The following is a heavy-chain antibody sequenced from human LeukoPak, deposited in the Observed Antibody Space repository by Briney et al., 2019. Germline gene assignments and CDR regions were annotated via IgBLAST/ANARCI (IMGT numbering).Heavy chain of an antibody. CDR1: GFTFSSYG. V-gene: IGHV3-30*18. CDR3: AKDIAPYYYYGPGSDI. CDR2: TSYDGSNK. D-gene: IGHD3-10*01. Sequence: GGSLRLSCAASGFTFSSYGMHWVRQAPGKGLEWVAVTSYDGSNKYYADSVKGRFTISRDNSKNTLYLQMNSLRAEDTAVYYCAKDIAPYYYYGPGSDIWGQGTLVTVSS. J-gene: IGHJ4*02.